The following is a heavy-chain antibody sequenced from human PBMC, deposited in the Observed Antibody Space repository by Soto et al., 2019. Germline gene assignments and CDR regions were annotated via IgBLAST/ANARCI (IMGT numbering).Heavy chain of an antibody. D-gene: IGHD3-3*01. V-gene: IGHV3-23*01. J-gene: IGHJ4*02. CDR2: ISGNGNTT. Sequence: PGGSLRLSCAASEFTFSSYAMSWVRQAPGKGLEWVAAISGNGNTTYYADSVKGRFTISRDNSKNTLYLQINNLRDEDTAVYYCARDSVRFLEHFSKDYFDYWGQGTRVTVSS. CDR3: ARDSVRFLEHFSKDYFDY. CDR1: EFTFSSYA.